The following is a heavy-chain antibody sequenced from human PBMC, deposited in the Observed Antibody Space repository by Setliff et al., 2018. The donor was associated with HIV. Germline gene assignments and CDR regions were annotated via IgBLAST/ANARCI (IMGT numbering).Heavy chain of an antibody. CDR3: ARVYSSGWPPWGDYYYYMDV. J-gene: IGHJ6*03. CDR2: IFHSGST. Sequence: PSETLSLTCAVSGYSISSGYYWGWIRQPPGKGLEWIGYIFHSGSTTYNPSLESRVTISIDTSKNQFSLKLSSVTAADTAVCYCARVYSSGWPPWGDYYYYMDVWGKGTTVTVSS. D-gene: IGHD6-19*01. V-gene: IGHV4-38-2*01. CDR1: GYSISSGYY.